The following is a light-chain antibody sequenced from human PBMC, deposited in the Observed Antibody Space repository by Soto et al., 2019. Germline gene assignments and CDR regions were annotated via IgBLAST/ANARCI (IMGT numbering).Light chain of an antibody. Sequence: DIQITQSPPSLSASVVDGVTITCRASQSISSYVNWYQHKLGKAPKLLIYAASILQSGVPSRFSGRGSGTDFTLTISNLQPEDYATYYCQQSYSTLETFGRGTKVDIK. V-gene: IGKV1-39*01. J-gene: IGKJ1*01. CDR2: AAS. CDR3: QQSYSTLET. CDR1: QSISSY.